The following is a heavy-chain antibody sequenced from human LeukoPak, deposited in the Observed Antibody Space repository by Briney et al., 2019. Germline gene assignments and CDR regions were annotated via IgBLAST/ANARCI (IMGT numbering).Heavy chain of an antibody. CDR1: GYSFTSYW. CDR3: ARHTAVAGILGGFDY. D-gene: IGHD4-23*01. CDR2: IYPGDSDT. V-gene: IGHV5-51*01. J-gene: IGHJ4*02. Sequence: GESLKISCKGSGYSFTSYWIGWVRQMPGKGLEWMGIIYPGDSDTRYSPSFQGQVTISADKSISTAYLQWSSLKASDTAMYYCARHTAVAGILGGFDYWGQGTLVTVSS.